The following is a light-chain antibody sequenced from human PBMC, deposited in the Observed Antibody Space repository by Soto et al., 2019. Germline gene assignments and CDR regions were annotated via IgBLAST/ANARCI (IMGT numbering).Light chain of an antibody. CDR1: SSNIGNNY. J-gene: IGLJ1*01. V-gene: IGLV1-44*01. CDR2: SNN. CDR3: AAWDDSLNGYV. Sequence: VLTQPPSVSAAPGQKVTISCSGSSSNIGNNYVSWYQQLPGTAPKLLIYSNNQRPSGVPDRFSGSKSGTSASLAISGLQSEDEADYYCAAWDDSLNGYVFGTGTKVTVL.